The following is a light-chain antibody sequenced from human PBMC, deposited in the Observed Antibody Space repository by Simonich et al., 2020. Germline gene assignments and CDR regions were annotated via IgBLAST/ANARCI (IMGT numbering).Light chain of an antibody. J-gene: IGKJ2*01. Sequence: DIVMTQSPDSLAVSLGERATINCKSSQSVLYSSNNKNYLAWYPQKPGQPPKLLIYWASTRESGVHDRFSGSGSGTDFTLTISSLQAEDVAVYYCQQYYSTPYTFGQGTKLEIK. CDR2: WAS. CDR1: QSVLYSSNNKNY. CDR3: QQYYSTPYT. V-gene: IGKV4-1*01.